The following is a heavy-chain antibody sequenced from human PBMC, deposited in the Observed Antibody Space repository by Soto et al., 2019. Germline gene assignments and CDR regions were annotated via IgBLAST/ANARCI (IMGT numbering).Heavy chain of an antibody. CDR1: GFTFSSYW. D-gene: IGHD3-3*01. Sequence: LRLSCAASGFTFSSYWMSWVRQAPGKGLEWVANIKQDGSEKYYVDSVKGRFTISRDSAKNSLYLQMNSLRAEDTAVYYCARDPLRFLEWLFSYYYYGMDVWGQGTTVTV. V-gene: IGHV3-7*03. CDR3: ARDPLRFLEWLFSYYYYGMDV. J-gene: IGHJ6*02. CDR2: IKQDGSEK.